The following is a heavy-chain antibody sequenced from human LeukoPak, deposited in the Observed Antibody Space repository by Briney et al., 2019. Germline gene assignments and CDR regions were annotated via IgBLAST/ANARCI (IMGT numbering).Heavy chain of an antibody. J-gene: IGHJ3*02. CDR1: GFTFSSYS. CDR2: ISSSSSYI. D-gene: IGHD2-8*02. CDR3: ARPVLGGAFDI. V-gene: IGHV3-21*01. Sequence: GGSLRLSCAASGFTFSSYSMNWVRQAPGKGLEWVSSISSSSSYIYYADSVEGRFTISRDNAKNSLYLQMNSLRAEDTAVYYCARPVLGGAFDIWGQGTMVTVSS.